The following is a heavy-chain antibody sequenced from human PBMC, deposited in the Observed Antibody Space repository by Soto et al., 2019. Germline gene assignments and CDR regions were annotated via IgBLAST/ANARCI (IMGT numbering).Heavy chain of an antibody. J-gene: IGHJ4*02. CDR3: ARREIMEHHLRD. CDR2: VFQSGYA. D-gene: IGHD3-16*01. V-gene: IGHV4-4*02. CDR1: SGSISSRNW. Sequence: QVQLQESGPGLVKPSGTLSLTCAVSSGSISSRNWWSWVRQPPGKGLEWIGEVFQSGYANYNSSLKSRVSISLDKSNNQFSLNLTSVTAADTAVYYCARREIMEHHLRDWGQGTLISVSS.